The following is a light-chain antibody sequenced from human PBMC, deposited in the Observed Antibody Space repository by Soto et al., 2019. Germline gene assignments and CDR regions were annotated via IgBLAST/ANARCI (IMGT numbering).Light chain of an antibody. CDR2: EVS. CDR1: SSDVGGYNY. Sequence: QSALTQPASVSGAPGQSITISCTGTSSDVGGYNYVSWYQQHPGKAPKLMIYEVSTRPSGVSNRFSGCKSGNTASLTISGLQAEDEADYSCSSYTSSSTRVLGTGNKVTAL. CDR3: SSYTSSSTRV. J-gene: IGLJ1*01. V-gene: IGLV2-14*01.